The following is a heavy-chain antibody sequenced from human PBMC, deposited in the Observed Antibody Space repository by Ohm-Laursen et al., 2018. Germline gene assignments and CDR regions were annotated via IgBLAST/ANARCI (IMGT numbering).Heavy chain of an antibody. D-gene: IGHD5-24*01. CDR3: ARVSRGTLQSP. V-gene: IGHV3-11*01. Sequence: SLRLSCSATGFTFSNAWMSWIRQAPGKGLEWVSYISSSGSTIYYADSVKGRFTISRDNAKNSLYLQMNSLRAEDTAVYYCARVSRGTLQSPWGQGTLVTVSS. J-gene: IGHJ5*02. CDR1: GFTFSNAW. CDR2: ISSSGSTI.